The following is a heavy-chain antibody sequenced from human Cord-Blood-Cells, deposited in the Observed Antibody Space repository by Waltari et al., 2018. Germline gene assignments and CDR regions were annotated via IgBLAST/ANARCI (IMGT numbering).Heavy chain of an antibody. D-gene: IGHD3-9*01. CDR3: ASGGAYYDILTGYYY. Sequence: QVQLQQWGAGLLKPSETLSLTCAAYGGSFRGYYWSWICQPPGKRLEWIGEINHSGSTNYNPSLKSRVTRSVDTSKKQFSLKLSSVTAADTAVYYCASGGAYYDILTGYYYWGQGTLVTVSS. CDR1: GGSFRGYY. J-gene: IGHJ4*02. CDR2: INHSGST. V-gene: IGHV4-34*01.